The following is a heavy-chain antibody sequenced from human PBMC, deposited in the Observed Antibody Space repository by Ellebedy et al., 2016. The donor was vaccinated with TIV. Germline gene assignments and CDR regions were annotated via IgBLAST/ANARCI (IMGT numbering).Heavy chain of an antibody. CDR2: IYYTGST. CDR1: DDYISRSNW. Sequence: SETLSLTCGVSDDYISRSNWWSWVRQPPGKGLEWIGEIYYTGSTNYNPSLKSRVTISLDNSKNRFSLKLTSLTAADTAIYYCASLLDYRVGFGDVPMVWGRWGQGTLVTVSS. CDR3: ASLLDYRVGFGDVPMVWGR. J-gene: IGHJ4*02. V-gene: IGHV4-4*02. D-gene: IGHD3-10*01.